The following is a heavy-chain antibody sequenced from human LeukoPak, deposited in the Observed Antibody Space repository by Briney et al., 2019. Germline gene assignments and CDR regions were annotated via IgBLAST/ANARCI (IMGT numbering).Heavy chain of an antibody. CDR1: GFTFSDYS. Sequence: GGSLRLSCAASGFTFSDYSMNWVRQAPGKGLEWVGFIRSKGYGGTTEYAASVKGRFTISRDDSKSIAYLQMNSLKTEDTAVYYCTRAWAPDYWGQGTLVTVSS. CDR3: TRAWAPDY. J-gene: IGHJ4*02. D-gene: IGHD7-27*01. CDR2: IRSKGYGGTT. V-gene: IGHV3-49*04.